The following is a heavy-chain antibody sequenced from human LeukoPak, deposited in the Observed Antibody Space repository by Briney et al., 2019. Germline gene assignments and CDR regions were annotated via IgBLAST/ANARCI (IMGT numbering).Heavy chain of an antibody. D-gene: IGHD3-22*01. V-gene: IGHV1-18*01. CDR2: ISAYNDNT. CDR1: GYTFSSYD. Sequence: ASVKVSCKASGYTFSSYDISWVRQAPGQGLEWMGWISAYNDNTNYARKFQGRVTMTTDTSTSTAYMEPRSLRSDDTAVYYCARVGQGSGYSHYYYYMDVWGKGTTVTVSS. J-gene: IGHJ6*03. CDR3: ARVGQGSGYSHYYYYMDV.